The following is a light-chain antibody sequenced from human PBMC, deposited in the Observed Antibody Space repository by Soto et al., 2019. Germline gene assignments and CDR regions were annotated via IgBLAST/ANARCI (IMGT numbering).Light chain of an antibody. CDR2: GNS. J-gene: IGLJ2*01. Sequence: QSVLTQPASVSGAPGQRVTISCTGSSSNIGAGYDVHWYQQLPGTAPRLLIYGNSNRPSGVPDRFSGSKSGTSASLAITGLQAEDEADYYCQSYDGSLSGLVVFGGGTKLTVL. CDR3: QSYDGSLSGLVV. V-gene: IGLV1-40*01. CDR1: SSNIGAGYD.